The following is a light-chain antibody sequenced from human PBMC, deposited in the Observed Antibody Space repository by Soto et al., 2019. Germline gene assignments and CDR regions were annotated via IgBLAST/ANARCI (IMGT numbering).Light chain of an antibody. CDR1: QSISGW. J-gene: IGKJ2*01. Sequence: DIQMTQSPSTLSASIGDRVTITCRASQSISGWLAWYQQTPGKAPKLLIYDASNLESGVPSRFSGSGSGTEFTLTISSLQPDDFATYYCQQYNRYSSFTFGQGTNLEIK. V-gene: IGKV1-5*01. CDR3: QQYNRYSSFT. CDR2: DAS.